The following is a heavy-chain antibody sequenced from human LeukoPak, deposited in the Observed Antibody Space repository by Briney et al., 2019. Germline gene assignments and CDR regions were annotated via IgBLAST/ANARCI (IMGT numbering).Heavy chain of an antibody. CDR2: IRYDGSNK. D-gene: IGHD5-18*01. Sequence: QPGGSLRLSCAASGFTFSSYGMHWVRQAPGKGLEWVAFIRYDGSNKYYAASVKGRFTISRDNSKNTLYLQMNSLRAEDTAVYYCAKGSSGYSYALDAFDIWGQGTMVTVSS. CDR3: AKGSSGYSYALDAFDI. CDR1: GFTFSSYG. J-gene: IGHJ3*02. V-gene: IGHV3-30*02.